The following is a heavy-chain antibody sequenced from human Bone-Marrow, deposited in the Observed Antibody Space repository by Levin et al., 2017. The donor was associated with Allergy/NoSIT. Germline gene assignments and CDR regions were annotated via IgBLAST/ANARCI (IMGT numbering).Heavy chain of an antibody. CDR1: GGSISSYY. J-gene: IGHJ4*02. CDR3: ARGLAVAGPYYFDY. CDR2: IYYSGST. Sequence: SETLSLTCTVSGGSISSYYWSWIRQPPGKGLEWIGYIYYSGSTNYNPSLKSRVTISVDTSKNQFSLKLSSVTAADTAVYYCARGLAVAGPYYFDYWGQGTLVTVSS. V-gene: IGHV4-59*01. D-gene: IGHD6-19*01.